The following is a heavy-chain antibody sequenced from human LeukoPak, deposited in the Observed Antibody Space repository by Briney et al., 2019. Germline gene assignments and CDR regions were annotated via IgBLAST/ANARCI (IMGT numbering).Heavy chain of an antibody. CDR3: ARDRGYSGSYYFDY. J-gene: IGHJ4*02. Sequence: SETLSLTCTVSGGSISSYYWSWIRQPAGKGLEWIGRIYTSGSTNYNPSLKNRVTMSVDTSKNHFSLKLSSVTAADTAVYYCARDRGYSGSYYFDYWGQGTLVTVSS. D-gene: IGHD1-26*01. CDR1: GGSISSYY. V-gene: IGHV4-4*07. CDR2: IYTSGST.